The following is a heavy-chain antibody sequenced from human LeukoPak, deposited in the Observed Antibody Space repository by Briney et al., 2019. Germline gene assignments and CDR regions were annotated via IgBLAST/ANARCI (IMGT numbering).Heavy chain of an antibody. CDR3: ATSGWNGGGGFDP. Sequence: PSETLSLTCGVSGGYFSGYYWSWIRQPPGKGLEWIREISHSGTTNYNPSLKSRVSMSVGTSSTQFSLIMTSVTAADTAVYYCATSGWNGGGGFDPWGQGTLVIVSS. D-gene: IGHD3-16*01. CDR1: GGYFSGYY. V-gene: IGHV4-34*01. J-gene: IGHJ5*02. CDR2: ISHSGTT.